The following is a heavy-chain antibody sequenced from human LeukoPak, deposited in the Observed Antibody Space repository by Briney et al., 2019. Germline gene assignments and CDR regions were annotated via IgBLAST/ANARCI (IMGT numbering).Heavy chain of an antibody. J-gene: IGHJ4*02. D-gene: IGHD3-22*01. V-gene: IGHV4-59*08. Sequence: PSETLSLTCTVSGGSISSYYWSWIRQPPGKGLEWLGYIYYSGSTNYNPSLKSRVTISVDTSKNQFSLKLSSVTAADTAVYYCARSRTPYYYDSSGYYHDYWGQGTLVTVSS. CDR3: ARSRTPYYYDSSGYYHDY. CDR2: IYYSGST. CDR1: GGSISSYY.